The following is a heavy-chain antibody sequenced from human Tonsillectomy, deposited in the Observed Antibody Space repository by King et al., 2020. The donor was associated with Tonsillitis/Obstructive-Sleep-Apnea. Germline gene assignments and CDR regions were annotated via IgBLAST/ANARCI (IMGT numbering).Heavy chain of an antibody. V-gene: IGHV5-51*01. CDR2: IYPGDSDT. CDR1: GYSFTTYW. J-gene: IGHJ6*03. Sequence: QLVQSGAEVKKPGEALKISCKGSGYSFTTYWIGWVRQMPGKGLEWMGVIYPGDSDTRYSPSFRGQVTISADKSISTAYLQWSSLKASDTAMYYCARQLSPPHYSYYMDVWGKGTTVTVSS. CDR3: ARQLSPPHYSYYMDV.